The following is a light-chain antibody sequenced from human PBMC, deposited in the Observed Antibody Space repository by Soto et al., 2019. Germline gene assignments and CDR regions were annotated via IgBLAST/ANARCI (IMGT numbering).Light chain of an antibody. CDR1: QAISTS. CDR2: GAS. J-gene: IGKJ2*01. V-gene: IGKV1-9*01. CDR3: QQLNTYPHT. Sequence: DIQLTQSPSFLSASVRDRVTITCRASQAISTSLAWYQQKPGKAPNLLVYGASTLQSGVPSRFSGSGSGTQFTLTINSLQPEGFATYFCQQLNTYPHTFGPGTKLEIK.